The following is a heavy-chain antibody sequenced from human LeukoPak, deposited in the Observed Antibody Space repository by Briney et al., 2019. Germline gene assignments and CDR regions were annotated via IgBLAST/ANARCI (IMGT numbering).Heavy chain of an antibody. CDR2: VYQSGTT. Sequence: PSETLSLTCTVSGFSISSGHYWGWVRQPPGAGREGFGSVYQSGTTYYNPSLKSRVTTSVDMSKNQFSLRLRPVTAADTAVYYCARIFIRNGYSSYFDCWGQGTLVTVSS. CDR3: ARIFIRNGYSSYFDC. D-gene: IGHD5-18*01. V-gene: IGHV4-38-2*02. J-gene: IGHJ4*02. CDR1: GFSISSGHY.